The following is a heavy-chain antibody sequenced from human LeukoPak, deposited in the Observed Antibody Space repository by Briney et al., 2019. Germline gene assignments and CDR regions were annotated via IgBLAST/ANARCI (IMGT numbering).Heavy chain of an antibody. CDR2: IYYSGTT. D-gene: IGHD3-9*01. J-gene: IGHJ5*02. CDR1: GGSVSSGSYY. Sequence: SETLSLTCTVSGGSVSSGSYYWSWIRQPPGKGLEWIGYIYYSGTTNYNPSLKSRVTISVDTSKNQFSLKLSSVTAADTAVYYCARTTGRYLQFDPWGQGTLVTASS. CDR3: ARTTGRYLQFDP. V-gene: IGHV4-61*01.